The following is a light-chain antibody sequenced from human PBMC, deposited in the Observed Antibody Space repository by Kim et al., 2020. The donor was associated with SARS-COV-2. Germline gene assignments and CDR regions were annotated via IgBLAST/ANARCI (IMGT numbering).Light chain of an antibody. CDR2: WAS. J-gene: IGKJ1*01. V-gene: IGKV4-1*01. Sequence: DIVMTQSPDSLAVSLGERATINCKSSQSVLYSSNNKNYLAWYQQKPGQPPKLLISWASSRESGVPDRFSGSGSGTDFTLTISSLQAEDVAVYYCQQYYGIPLTFGQGTKVDIK. CDR1: QSVLYSSNNKNY. CDR3: QQYYGIPLT.